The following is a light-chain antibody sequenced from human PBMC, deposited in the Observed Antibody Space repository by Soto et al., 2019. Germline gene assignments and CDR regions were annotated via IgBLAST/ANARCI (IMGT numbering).Light chain of an antibody. CDR1: QSISSW. Sequence: DIQMTQSPSTLSASVGDRVTITCRASQSISSWLAWYQQKPGKAPKLLIYEASRFQNGVPSRFSGSRSGTEFTLSISSLQLDDFATYYCQQYSTNPLTFGGGTKVEIK. V-gene: IGKV1-5*03. CDR2: EAS. CDR3: QQYSTNPLT. J-gene: IGKJ4*01.